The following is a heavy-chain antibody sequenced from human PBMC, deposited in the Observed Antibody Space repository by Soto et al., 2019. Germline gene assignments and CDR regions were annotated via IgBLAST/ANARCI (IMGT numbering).Heavy chain of an antibody. J-gene: IGHJ4*02. CDR1: GFTFNRYW. D-gene: IGHD4-4*01. V-gene: IGHV3-7*04. CDR3: ARGGYDYSKPFDY. Sequence: EVQLVESGGGLVQPGGSLRLSCAASGFTFNRYWMKWVRQAPGRGLEWMGNINQDGSEKHYVDSVKGRFTISRDNAKDSVYLQMNRLKAEDTAMYYCARGGYDYSKPFDYWGQGTLVTVSS. CDR2: INQDGSEK.